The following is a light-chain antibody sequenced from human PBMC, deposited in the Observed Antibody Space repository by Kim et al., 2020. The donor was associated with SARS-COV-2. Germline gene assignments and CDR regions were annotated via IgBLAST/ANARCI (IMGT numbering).Light chain of an antibody. CDR1: QSVTTT. CDR2: GAS. CDR3: QQYNNWFPYT. Sequence: SPEEQPPPTCRPRQSVTTTSAWYHQRPGQAPRLLIYGASTRAIGIPARIRGSGSGTDFTLTISSLQSGDFGFYYCQQYNNWFPYTFGQGTKLEI. V-gene: IGKV3-15*01. J-gene: IGKJ2*01.